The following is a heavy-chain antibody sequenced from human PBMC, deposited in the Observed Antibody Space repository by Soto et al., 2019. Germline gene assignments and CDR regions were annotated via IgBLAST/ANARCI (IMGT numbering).Heavy chain of an antibody. CDR1: GGTFSRNA. J-gene: IGHJ4*02. CDR2: IIPLFGTT. Sequence: QVQLVQSGAEVKKPGSSVKVSCKASGGTFSRNAINWVRQAPGQGLEWMGGIIPLFGTTNYAQNFQGRVTITADESTNTAYMELSSLRSEDTAVYYCARDGAVTVTTSYFDYWGQGTLVSVSP. D-gene: IGHD4-17*01. V-gene: IGHV1-69*12. CDR3: ARDGAVTVTTSYFDY.